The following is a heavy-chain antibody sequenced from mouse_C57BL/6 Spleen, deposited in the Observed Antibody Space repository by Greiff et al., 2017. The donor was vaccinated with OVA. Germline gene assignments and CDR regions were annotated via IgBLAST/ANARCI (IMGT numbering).Heavy chain of an antibody. V-gene: IGHV3-6*01. J-gene: IGHJ4*01. CDR1: GYSITSGYY. CDR3: ARGRHAMDY. Sequence: EVQLQESGPGLVKPSQSLSLTCSVTGYSITSGYYWNWIRQFPGNKLEWMGYISYDGSNNYNPSLKNRISITRDTSKNQFFLKLNAGTTEDTATYYCARGRHAMDYWGQGTSVTVSS. CDR2: ISYDGSN.